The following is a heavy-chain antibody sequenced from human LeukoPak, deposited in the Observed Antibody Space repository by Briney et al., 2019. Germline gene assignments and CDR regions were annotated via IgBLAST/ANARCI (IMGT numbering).Heavy chain of an antibody. D-gene: IGHD5-18*01. V-gene: IGHV3-30*04. CDR2: ISYDGSNK. CDR3: ARVDTAMVFDY. J-gene: IGHJ4*02. CDR1: GFTFSSYA. Sequence: GRSLRLSCAASGFTFSSYAMHWVRQAPGKGLEWVAAISYDGSNKYYADSVKGRFTISRDNSKNTLYLQMNSLRAEDTAVYYCARVDTAMVFDYWGQGTLVTVSS.